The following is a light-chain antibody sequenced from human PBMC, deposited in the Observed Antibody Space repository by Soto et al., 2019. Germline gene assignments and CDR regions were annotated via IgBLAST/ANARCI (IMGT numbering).Light chain of an antibody. CDR3: MQATQFPYT. CDR2: KIS. J-gene: IGKJ2*01. CDR1: QSLVYSDGNTY. V-gene: IGKV2-24*01. Sequence: DIVMTQTPLSSPVTLGQPASISCRSSQSLVYSDGNTYLSWLQQRPGQPPRLLIDKISNRFSGVPDRFSGSGAGTDFTLKISRVEAEDVGVYYCMQATQFPYTFGQGTKLEIK.